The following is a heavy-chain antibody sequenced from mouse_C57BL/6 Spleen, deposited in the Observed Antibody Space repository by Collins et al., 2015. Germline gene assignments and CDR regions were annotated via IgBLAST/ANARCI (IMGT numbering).Heavy chain of an antibody. Sequence: DVQLQESGPGLVKPSQSLSLTLLCHWLLHHQWLYWNWIRQFPGNKLEWMGYISYDGSNNYNPSLKNRISITRDTSKNQFFLKLNSVTTEDTATYYCARAPYDGYYDYWGQGTTLTVSS. CDR3: ARAPYDGYYDY. V-gene: IGHV3-6*01. D-gene: IGHD2-3*01. J-gene: IGHJ2*01. CDR1: LLHHQWLY. CDR2: ISYDGSN.